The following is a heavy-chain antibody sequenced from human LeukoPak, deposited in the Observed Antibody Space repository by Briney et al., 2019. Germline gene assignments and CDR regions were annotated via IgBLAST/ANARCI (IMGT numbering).Heavy chain of an antibody. CDR2: IVVGSGNT. CDR1: GFTFTSSA. Sequence: SVKVSCKASGFTFTSSAVQWVRQARGQRLEWIGWIVVGSGNTNYAQKFQERVTITRDMSTSTAYMELSSLRSEDTAVYYCAADPLVDYYDSSGYNYWGQGTLVTVSS. J-gene: IGHJ4*02. V-gene: IGHV1-58*01. D-gene: IGHD3-22*01. CDR3: AADPLVDYYDSSGYNY.